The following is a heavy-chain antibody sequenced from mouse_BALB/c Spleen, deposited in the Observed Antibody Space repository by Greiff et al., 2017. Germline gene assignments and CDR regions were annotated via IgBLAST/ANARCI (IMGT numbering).Heavy chain of an antibody. D-gene: IGHD3-1*01. Sequence: EVHLVESGGGLVKPGGSLKLSCAASGFTFSSYGMSWARQTPDKRLEWVATISSGGSYTYYPDSVKGRFTISRDNAKNTLYLQMSSLKSEDTAMYYCARHRGYWGQGTLVTVSA. J-gene: IGHJ3*01. CDR3: ARHRGY. V-gene: IGHV5-6*01. CDR2: ISSGGSYT. CDR1: GFTFSSYG.